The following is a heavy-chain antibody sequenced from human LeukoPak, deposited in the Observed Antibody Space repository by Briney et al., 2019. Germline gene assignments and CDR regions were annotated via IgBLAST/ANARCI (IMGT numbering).Heavy chain of an antibody. CDR3: ARVGDYGDFLNY. Sequence: PGRSLRLSCAASGFTVSNNYMSWVRQAPGKGLEWVSVIYSGGNTYYADSVKGRFTISRDNSKNTLYLQMNSLRAEDTAVYYCARVGDYGDFLNYWGQGTLVTVSS. J-gene: IGHJ4*02. V-gene: IGHV3-53*01. CDR1: GFTVSNNY. CDR2: IYSGGNT. D-gene: IGHD4-17*01.